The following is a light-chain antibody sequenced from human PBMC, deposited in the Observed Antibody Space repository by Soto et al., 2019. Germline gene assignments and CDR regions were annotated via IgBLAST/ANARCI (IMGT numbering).Light chain of an antibody. Sequence: EVVFAQSPVTLSLSPGERATLSCRASQRVSSNSLAWYQQKPGHGPRLLIYGASSRATGIPGRFSGSGSGTDFTLTISRLEPEDFGVYYCQQYGSSPRTFGQGTKVDIK. CDR1: QRVSSNS. CDR3: QQYGSSPRT. J-gene: IGKJ1*01. V-gene: IGKV3-20*01. CDR2: GAS.